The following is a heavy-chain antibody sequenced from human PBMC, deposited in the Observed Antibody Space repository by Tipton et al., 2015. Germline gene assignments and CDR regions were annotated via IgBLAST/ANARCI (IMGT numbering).Heavy chain of an antibody. CDR1: GFTFRSSW. V-gene: IGHV3-74*01. J-gene: IGHJ4*02. CDR2: MNTDGTNI. D-gene: IGHD6-19*01. CDR3: AREGSGWYGADY. Sequence: SLRLSCAASGFTFRSSWMAWVRQVPGKGLLWVSLMNTDGTNIGHADSVKGRFIISRDNAQNSLFLQMNSLTAEDTAFYYCAREGSGWYGADYWGQGTLVTVSS.